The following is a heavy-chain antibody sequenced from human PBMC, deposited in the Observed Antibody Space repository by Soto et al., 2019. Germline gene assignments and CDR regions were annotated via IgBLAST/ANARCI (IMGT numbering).Heavy chain of an antibody. D-gene: IGHD3-3*01. V-gene: IGHV1-3*01. CDR2: INAGNGNT. CDR1: GYTFTSYA. Sequence: QVQLVQSGAEVKKPGASVKVSCKASGYTFTSYAMRWVRQAPGQRLEWMGWINAGNGNTKYSQKFQGRVTITRDTSASTAYMELSSLRSEDTAVYYCARALTIFGVVIGYWGQGTLVTVSS. CDR3: ARALTIFGVVIGY. J-gene: IGHJ4*02.